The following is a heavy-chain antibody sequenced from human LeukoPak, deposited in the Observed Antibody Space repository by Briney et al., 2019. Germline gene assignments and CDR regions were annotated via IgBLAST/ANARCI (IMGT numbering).Heavy chain of an antibody. J-gene: IGHJ6*03. CDR2: IYYSGST. Sequence: PSETLSLTCTVSGDSIISSSYYWGWIRQPPGKGLEWIGSIYYSGSTYYNPSLKSRVTISVDTSKNQFSLKLSSVTAADTAVYYCAREGCSSTSCYPFDYYYMDVWGKGTTVTVSS. V-gene: IGHV4-39*02. D-gene: IGHD2-2*01. CDR3: AREGCSSTSCYPFDYYYMDV. CDR1: GDSIISSSYY.